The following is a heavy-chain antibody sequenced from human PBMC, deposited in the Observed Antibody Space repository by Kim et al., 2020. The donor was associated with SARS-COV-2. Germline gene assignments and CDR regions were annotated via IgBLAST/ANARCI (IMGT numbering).Heavy chain of an antibody. Sequence: SETLSLTCTVSGGSISSGGYYWSWIRQHPGKGLEWIGYIYYSGSTYYNPSLKSRVTISVDTSKNQFSLKLSSVTAADTAVYYCALAGGYYGSGSYSWAYNWFDPWGQGTLVTVSS. CDR1: GGSISSGGYY. V-gene: IGHV4-31*03. J-gene: IGHJ5*02. CDR3: ALAGGYYGSGSYSWAYNWFDP. CDR2: IYYSGST. D-gene: IGHD3-10*01.